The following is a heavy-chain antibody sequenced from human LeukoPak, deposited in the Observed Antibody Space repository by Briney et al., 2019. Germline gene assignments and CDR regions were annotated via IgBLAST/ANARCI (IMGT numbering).Heavy chain of an antibody. CDR2: INHSGST. CDR1: GESFSGYY. D-gene: IGHD3-22*01. V-gene: IGHV4-34*01. CDR3: VRYYDSSGYYSHFDY. Sequence: PSETLSLTCAVYGESFSGYYWSWIRQPPGKGLEWIGEINHSGSTNYNPSLKSRVTISADTSKNQFSLKLSSVTAADTAVYYCVRYYDSSGYYSHFDYWGQGTLVTVSS. J-gene: IGHJ4*02.